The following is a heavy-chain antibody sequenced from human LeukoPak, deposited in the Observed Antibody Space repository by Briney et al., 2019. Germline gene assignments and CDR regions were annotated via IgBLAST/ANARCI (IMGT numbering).Heavy chain of an antibody. Sequence: SETLSLTCAVSGYSISSDYYWGWIRQPPGKGLEWIGSIYHSGSTYYNPSLKSRVTISVDTSKNQFSLKLSSVTAADTAVYYCARDRVDGEGYWGQGTLVTVSS. CDR3: ARDRVDGEGY. J-gene: IGHJ4*02. CDR2: IYHSGST. D-gene: IGHD3-10*01. CDR1: GYSISSDYY. V-gene: IGHV4-38-2*02.